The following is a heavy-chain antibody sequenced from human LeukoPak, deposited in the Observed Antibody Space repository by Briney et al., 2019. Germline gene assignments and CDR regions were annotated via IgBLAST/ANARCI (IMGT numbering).Heavy chain of an antibody. CDR3: ATGKGSSSSSYFDY. V-gene: IGHV1-24*01. CDR1: GYTLTELS. Sequence: ASVKVSCKVSGYTLTELSMHWVRQAPGKWLEWMGGFDPEDGETIYAQKFQGRVTMTEDTSTDTAYMELSSLRSEDTAVYYCATGKGSSSSSYFDYWGQGTLVTVSS. CDR2: FDPEDGET. D-gene: IGHD6-6*01. J-gene: IGHJ4*02.